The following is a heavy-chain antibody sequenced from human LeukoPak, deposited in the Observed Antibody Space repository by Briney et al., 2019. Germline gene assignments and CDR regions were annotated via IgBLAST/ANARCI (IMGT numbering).Heavy chain of an antibody. CDR1: GYTFTSYG. D-gene: IGHD3-3*01. CDR3: ARGLQTYYDFWSGYYAFDY. Sequence: GASVKVSCKASGYTFTSYGISWVRQAPGQGLEWMGWISAYNGNTNYAQKLQGRVTMTTDTSTSTAYMELRSLRSDDTAVYYCARGLQTYYDFWSGYYAFDYWGQGTLVIVSS. J-gene: IGHJ4*02. CDR2: ISAYNGNT. V-gene: IGHV1-18*01.